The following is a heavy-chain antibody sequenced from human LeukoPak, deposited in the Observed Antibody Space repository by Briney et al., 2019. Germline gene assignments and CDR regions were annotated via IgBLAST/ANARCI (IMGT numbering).Heavy chain of an antibody. D-gene: IGHD2-2*01. CDR2: IIPIFGTA. CDR3: ARDVTYCRSDRCYWPVGWFDP. V-gene: IGHV1-69*13. J-gene: IGHJ5*02. CDR1: GGTFSSYA. Sequence: ASVKVSCKASGGTFSSYAISWVRQAPGQGLEWMGGIIPIFGTANYAQKFQGRVTITADESTSTAYMELSSLRSEDTAVYYCARDVTYCRSDRCYWPVGWFDPWGQGSLVTVSS.